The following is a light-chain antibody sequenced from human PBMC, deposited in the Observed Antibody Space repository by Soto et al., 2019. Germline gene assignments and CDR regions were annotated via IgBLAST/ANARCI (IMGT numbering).Light chain of an antibody. CDR3: QQYGSSPGT. J-gene: IGKJ1*01. Sequence: EVVLTQSPGTLSLSPGERATLSCRASQTVSSSYLAWYRQKPGQAPRLLIYGASSRATGIPDRFSGRGSGTDFILTISSLEPEDFAVYYCQQYGSSPGTFGQGTKVEIK. CDR2: GAS. V-gene: IGKV3-20*01. CDR1: QTVSSSY.